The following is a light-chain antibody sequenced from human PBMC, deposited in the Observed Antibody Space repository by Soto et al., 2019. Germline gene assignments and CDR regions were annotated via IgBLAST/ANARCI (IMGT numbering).Light chain of an antibody. Sequence: EIVLTQSPGTLSLSPGERATLSCRASQSVSNNYLAWYQQKPGQAPRLLIYGASNRATCIPDRFSGSGSGTEFTLTISSLQSEDFAVYYCQQYNNWPPITFGQGTRLEI. CDR3: QQYNNWPPIT. CDR2: GAS. CDR1: QSVSNN. V-gene: IGKV3D-15*01. J-gene: IGKJ5*01.